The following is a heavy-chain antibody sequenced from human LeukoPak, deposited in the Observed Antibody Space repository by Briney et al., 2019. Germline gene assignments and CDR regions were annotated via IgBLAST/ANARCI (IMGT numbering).Heavy chain of an antibody. D-gene: IGHD5-18*01. CDR1: GFTFSSYS. V-gene: IGHV3-21*01. CDR3: ARDEVGYSYGSFDY. Sequence: GGSLRLSCAASGFTFSSYSMNWVRQAPGKGLDWVSSISSTSSYIYYADSVKGRFTISRDNAKNSLYLQMNSLRAEDTAVYYCARDEVGYSYGSFDYWGQGTLVTVSS. J-gene: IGHJ4*02. CDR2: ISSTSSYI.